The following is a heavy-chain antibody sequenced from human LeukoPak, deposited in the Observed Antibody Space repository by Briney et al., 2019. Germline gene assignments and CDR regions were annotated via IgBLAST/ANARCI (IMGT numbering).Heavy chain of an antibody. CDR2: IYSGGST. V-gene: IGHV3-53*01. CDR3: ARGTIAAAVIGY. Sequence: PGGSLRLSCAASGFTVSSNYTSWVRQAPGKGLEWVSVIYSGGSTYYADSVKGRFTISRDNSKNTLYLQMNSLRAEDTAVYYCARGTIAAAVIGYWGQGTLVTVSS. D-gene: IGHD6-13*01. J-gene: IGHJ4*02. CDR1: GFTVSSNY.